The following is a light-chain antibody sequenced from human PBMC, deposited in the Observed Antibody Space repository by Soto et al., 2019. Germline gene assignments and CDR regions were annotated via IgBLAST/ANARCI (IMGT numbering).Light chain of an antibody. V-gene: IGLV2-14*01. Sequence: QSVRAQPASVSGSPGQSITMSCTGTSSDVGGYNYVSWYQQHPDKAPKLMIYEVSNRPSGVSNRFSGSKSGNTASLTISGLQAEDEADYYCSSYTSSSTPVFGGGTKLTVL. CDR1: SSDVGGYNY. CDR3: SSYTSSSTPV. CDR2: EVS. J-gene: IGLJ2*01.